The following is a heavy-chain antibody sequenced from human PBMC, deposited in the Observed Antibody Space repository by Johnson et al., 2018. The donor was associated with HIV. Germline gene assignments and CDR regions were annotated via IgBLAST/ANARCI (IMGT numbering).Heavy chain of an antibody. J-gene: IGHJ3*01. D-gene: IGHD6-13*01. CDR3: AKVAVATAAGGVALDV. CDR1: GFTFSSYA. Sequence: VQLVESGGGLVQPGGSLRLSCAASGFTFSSYAMSWVRQAPGKGLEWVSVIYSGGRTYYADSVKGRFTISRDNSKNTLYLQMNSLRVEDTAVYHCAKVAVATAAGGVALDVWGPGTMVTVSS. V-gene: IGHV3-66*01. CDR2: IYSGGRT.